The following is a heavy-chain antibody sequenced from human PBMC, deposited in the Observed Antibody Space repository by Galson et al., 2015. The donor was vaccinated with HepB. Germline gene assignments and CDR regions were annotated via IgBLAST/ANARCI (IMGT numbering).Heavy chain of an antibody. Sequence: SVKVSCKASGYTFTSYAMNWVRQAPGQGLEWMGWINTNTGNPTYAQGFTGRFVFPLDTSVSTAYLQISSLKAEDTAVYYCARDVRPYDILTGYLDYWGQGTPVTVSS. J-gene: IGHJ4*02. CDR2: INTNTGNP. CDR3: ARDVRPYDILTGYLDY. V-gene: IGHV7-4-1*02. D-gene: IGHD3-9*01. CDR1: GYTFTSYA.